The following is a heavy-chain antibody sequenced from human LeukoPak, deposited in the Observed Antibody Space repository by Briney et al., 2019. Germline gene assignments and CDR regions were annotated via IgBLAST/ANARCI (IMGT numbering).Heavy chain of an antibody. Sequence: ASVKVSCEASGYTFTSYDINWVRQATGQGLEWMGWMNPNSGNTGYAQKFQGRVTMTRNTSISTAYMELSSLRSEDTAVYYCARKSIAARPRANYYGMDVWGQGTTVTVSS. CDR3: ARKSIAARPRANYYGMDV. V-gene: IGHV1-8*01. D-gene: IGHD6-6*01. J-gene: IGHJ6*02. CDR2: MNPNSGNT. CDR1: GYTFTSYD.